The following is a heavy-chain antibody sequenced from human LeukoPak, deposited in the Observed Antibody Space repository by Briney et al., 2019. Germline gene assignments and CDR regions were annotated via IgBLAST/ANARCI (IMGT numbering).Heavy chain of an antibody. CDR1: GGSISSYY. J-gene: IGHJ4*02. CDR3: ARLQGCSGGSCYPYFDY. V-gene: IGHV4-59*08. D-gene: IGHD2-15*01. Sequence: SETLSLTCTVSGGSISSYYWSWIRQPPGKGLEWIGYIYHSGSTNYNPSLKSRVTISVDTSKNQFSLKLSSVTAADTAVYYCARLQGCSGGSCYPYFDYWGQGTLVTVSS. CDR2: IYHSGST.